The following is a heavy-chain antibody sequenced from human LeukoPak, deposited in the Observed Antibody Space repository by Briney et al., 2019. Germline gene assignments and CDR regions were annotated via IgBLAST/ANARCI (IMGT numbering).Heavy chain of an antibody. CDR3: ARGGYSFDY. CDR1: GGPIYSYY. Sequence: SETLSLICTVSGGPIYSYYWSWIRQPPGKGLEWIGYIYYSGSTNYNPSLKSRVAISVDTSKNQFSLKLRSVTAADTALYYCARGGYSFDYWGQGTLVTVSS. CDR2: IYYSGST. J-gene: IGHJ4*02. V-gene: IGHV4-59*01. D-gene: IGHD3-22*01.